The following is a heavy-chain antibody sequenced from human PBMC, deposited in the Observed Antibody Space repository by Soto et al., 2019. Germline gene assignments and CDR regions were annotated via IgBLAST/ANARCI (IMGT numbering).Heavy chain of an antibody. CDR3: AKKGAISTVGATLGVFDY. J-gene: IGHJ4*02. D-gene: IGHD1-26*01. CDR2: ISGSGGST. CDR1: GFTFSSYA. Sequence: GGSLRLSCAASGFTFSSYAMSWVRQAPGKGLEWISAISGSGGSTYYTDSVKGRFTISRDNSKNTLYLQMNSLRAEDTAVYYCAKKGAISTVGATLGVFDYWGQGTLVTVSS. V-gene: IGHV3-23*01.